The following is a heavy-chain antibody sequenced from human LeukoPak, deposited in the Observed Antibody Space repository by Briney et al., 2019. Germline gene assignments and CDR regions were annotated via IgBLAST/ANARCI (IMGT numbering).Heavy chain of an antibody. CDR3: VRSATIAVFRYGMDV. V-gene: IGHV4-59*11. CDR2: VHHTGVT. J-gene: IGHJ6*02. D-gene: IGHD5-24*01. Sequence: SETLSLTCSVSGGSITSLYWSWVRQPPGKGLEYVGYVHHTGVTNYNPSLRGRVTVSMDASKNQFYLKLNSVTAADTAIYYCVRSATIAVFRYGMDVWGQGTTVTVSS. CDR1: GGSITSLY.